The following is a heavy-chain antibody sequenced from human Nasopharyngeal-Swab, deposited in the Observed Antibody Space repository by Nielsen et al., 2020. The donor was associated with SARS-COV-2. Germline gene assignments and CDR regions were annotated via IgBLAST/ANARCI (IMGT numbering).Heavy chain of an antibody. Sequence: SVKVSCKASGGTFSSYAISWVRQAPGQGLEWMGRIIPILGIANYAQKFQGRVTMTTDTSTSTAYMELRSLRSDDTAVYYCARDRRGRYYDSSGYYFPFDYWGQGTLVTVSS. CDR2: IIPILGIA. D-gene: IGHD3-22*01. V-gene: IGHV1-69*04. J-gene: IGHJ4*02. CDR1: GGTFSSYA. CDR3: ARDRRGRYYDSSGYYFPFDY.